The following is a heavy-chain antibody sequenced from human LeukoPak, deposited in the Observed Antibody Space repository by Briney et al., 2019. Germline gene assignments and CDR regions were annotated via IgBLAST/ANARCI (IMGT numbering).Heavy chain of an antibody. CDR1: GFTFSSYG. J-gene: IGHJ4*02. CDR3: ASLLYFNSIDY. Sequence: GGSLRLSCAASGFTFSSYGMHWVRQAPGKGLEWVAVISYDGSNKYYADSVKGRFTISRDNSKNTLYLQMNSLRAEDTAVYYCASLLYFNSIDYWGQGTLVTVSS. D-gene: IGHD2/OR15-2a*01. CDR2: ISYDGSNK. V-gene: IGHV3-30*03.